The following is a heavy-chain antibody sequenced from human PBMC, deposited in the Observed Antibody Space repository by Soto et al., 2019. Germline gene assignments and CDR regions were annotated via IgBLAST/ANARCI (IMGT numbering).Heavy chain of an antibody. Sequence: SETLSLTCTVSGGSISSYYWTWIRQPPGKGLEWIGYIYYSGSTNYNPSLKSRVSISVDTSKNQFSLKLSSVTAADTAVYYCARFLGGLDYWGQGTLVTVSS. D-gene: IGHD2-15*01. CDR2: IYYSGST. CDR3: ARFLGGLDY. V-gene: IGHV4-59*08. J-gene: IGHJ4*02. CDR1: GGSISSYY.